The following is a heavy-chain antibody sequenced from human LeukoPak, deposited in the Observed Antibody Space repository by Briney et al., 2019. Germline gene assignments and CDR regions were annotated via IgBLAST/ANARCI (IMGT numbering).Heavy chain of an antibody. CDR1: RFTFGNYA. CDR3: ARGLCGVSCNWGVFDI. V-gene: IGHV3-30*04. CDR2: ISDDGSEK. Sequence: GGSLRLSCAASRFTFGNYAMHWVRQAPGKGLEWVALISDDGSEKYYAASVKGRFIISRDNSKNTLDLQMNTLRPEDTAVYYCARGLCGVSCNWGVFDIWGQGTMVTVSS. D-gene: IGHD3-16*01. J-gene: IGHJ3*02.